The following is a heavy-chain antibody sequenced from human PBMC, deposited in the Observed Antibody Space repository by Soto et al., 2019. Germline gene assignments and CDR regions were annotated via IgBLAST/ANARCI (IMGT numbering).Heavy chain of an antibody. Sequence: SETLSLTCTVSGGSISRYYWSWIRQPPGKGLEWIGYIYYSGSTNYNPSLKSRVTISVDTSKNQFSLKLSSVTAADTAVYYCARSPQIAARPVWHFDLWGRGTLVTVSS. CDR2: IYYSGST. CDR1: GGSISRYY. CDR3: ARSPQIAARPVWHFDL. J-gene: IGHJ2*01. D-gene: IGHD6-6*01. V-gene: IGHV4-59*01.